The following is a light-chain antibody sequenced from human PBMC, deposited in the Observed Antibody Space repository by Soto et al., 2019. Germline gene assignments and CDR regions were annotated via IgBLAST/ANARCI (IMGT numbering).Light chain of an antibody. J-gene: IGKJ1*01. Sequence: EIVLTQSPGTLSLSPGERATLSCRASQSVSSSYLAWYQQKPGQAPRLLIYGASSRATGIQDRFSGSGSGTDVSLTISRLEPEDFAVYDCQQYGSSPPWTFGHGTKVEIK. V-gene: IGKV3-20*01. CDR1: QSVSSSY. CDR3: QQYGSSPPWT. CDR2: GAS.